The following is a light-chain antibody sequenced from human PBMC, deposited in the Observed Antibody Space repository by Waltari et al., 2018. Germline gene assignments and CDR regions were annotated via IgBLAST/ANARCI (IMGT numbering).Light chain of an antibody. CDR3: QSYDSSLTGSV. J-gene: IGLJ2*01. V-gene: IGLV1-40*01. CDR2: VNG. Sequence: QSVLTQPPSVSGAPGQRVTISCTGSSSNIGAGYDVHWYQQLPGTAPKLLIFVNGHRPSGVPDRFSGSKSGTSASLAITGLQPEDEADYYCQSYDSSLTGSVFGGGTKVTVL. CDR1: SSNIGAGYD.